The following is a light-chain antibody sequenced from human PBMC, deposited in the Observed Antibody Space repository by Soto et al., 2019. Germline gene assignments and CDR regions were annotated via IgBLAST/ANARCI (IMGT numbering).Light chain of an antibody. CDR2: GAS. V-gene: IGKV3-15*01. J-gene: IGKJ1*01. Sequence: EIVMTQSPATLSVSPGERATLSCWASQSVSSDLVWYQQKPGQAPRLLIYGASTRATGIPARFSGSGSGTEFTLTLSNPQSEDFAVYYCQQYNNWPRTFGQGTKVDIK. CDR3: QQYNNWPRT. CDR1: QSVSSD.